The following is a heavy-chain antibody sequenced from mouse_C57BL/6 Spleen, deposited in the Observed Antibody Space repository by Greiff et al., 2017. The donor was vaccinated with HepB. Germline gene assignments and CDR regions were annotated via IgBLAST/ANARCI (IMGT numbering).Heavy chain of an antibody. V-gene: IGHV1-22*01. CDR1: GYTFTDYN. Sequence: EVQLQQSGPELVKPGASVKMSCKASGYTFTDYNMHWVKQSHGKSLEWIGYINPNNGGTSYNQKFKGKATLTVNKSSSTAYMELRSLTSEDSAVYYCARGYYGSSHVGAWFAYWGQGTLVTVSA. CDR3: ARGYYGSSHVGAWFAY. J-gene: IGHJ3*01. D-gene: IGHD1-1*01. CDR2: INPNNGGT.